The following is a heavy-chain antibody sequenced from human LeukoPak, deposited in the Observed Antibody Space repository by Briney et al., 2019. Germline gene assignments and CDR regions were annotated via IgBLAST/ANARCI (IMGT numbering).Heavy chain of an antibody. D-gene: IGHD5-24*01. J-gene: IGHJ4*02. Sequence: PGGSLRLSCADSGFTFSGYAVSWVRQPPGKGLEWVLGISVTGDYTHYADSVKGRFSVSRDNSKNMLYLHMNSLTVEDTAVYFCATFRGDGYNLGFDNWGQGTLVTVSS. CDR3: ATFRGDGYNLGFDN. CDR2: ISVTGDYT. CDR1: GFTFSGYA. V-gene: IGHV3-23*01.